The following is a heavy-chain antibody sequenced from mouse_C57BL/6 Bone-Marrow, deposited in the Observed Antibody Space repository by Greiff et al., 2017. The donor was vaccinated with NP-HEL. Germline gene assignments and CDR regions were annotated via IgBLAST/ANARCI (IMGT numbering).Heavy chain of an antibody. CDR2: ISYDGSN. CDR3: AREDWGVAY. J-gene: IGHJ3*01. V-gene: IGHV3-6*01. CDR1: GYSITSGYY. D-gene: IGHD4-1*01. Sequence: ESGPGLVKPSQSLSLTCSVTGYSITSGYYWNWIRQFPGNKLEWMGYISYDGSNNYNPSLKNRISITRDASKNQFFLKLNSVTTEDTATYYCAREDWGVAYWGQGTLVTVSA.